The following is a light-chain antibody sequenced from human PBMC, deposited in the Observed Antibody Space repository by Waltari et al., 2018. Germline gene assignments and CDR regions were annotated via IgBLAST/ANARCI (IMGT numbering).Light chain of an antibody. CDR1: SSDVGANNF. CDR3: CSYTTIGPVL. J-gene: IGLJ2*01. V-gene: IGLV2-23*02. CDR2: EVT. Sequence: QSALTQPASVSGSPGQSIAISCMGISSDVGANNFLSWYQQHPGRAPKLMIHEVTKRPSGVSTRLSGSKSGNTASLTISGLQAEDEADYYCCSYTTIGPVLIGGGTKVTVL.